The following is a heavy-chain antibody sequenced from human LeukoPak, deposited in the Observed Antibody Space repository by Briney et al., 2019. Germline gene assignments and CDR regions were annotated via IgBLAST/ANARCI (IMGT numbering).Heavy chain of an antibody. CDR1: GGSFIGYY. D-gene: IGHD6-6*01. CDR3: ARGPNSSSSY. V-gene: IGHV4-34*01. Sequence: SQTLSLTCAVYGGSFIGYYWSWIRQPPGKGLEWIGEINHSGSTNYNPSLKSRVTISVDTSKNQFSLKLSSVTAADTAVYYCARGPNSSSSYWGQGTLVTVSS. CDR2: INHSGST. J-gene: IGHJ4*02.